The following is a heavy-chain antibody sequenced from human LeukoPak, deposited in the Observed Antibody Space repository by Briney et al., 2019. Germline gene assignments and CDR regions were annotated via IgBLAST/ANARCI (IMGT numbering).Heavy chain of an antibody. CDR3: SIRRATTAVRGI. V-gene: IGHV3-15*01. Sequence: GGSLRLSCAASGFIFSNAWMSWVRQAPGKGLEGVGLMKSNRDGGTVAYTAPVKGRFTISRDDSKNTLYLQMNNLQIEDTAVYYCSIRRATTAVRGIWGQGTLVTVSS. J-gene: IGHJ4*02. CDR2: MKSNRDGGTV. CDR1: GFIFSNAW. D-gene: IGHD3-10*01.